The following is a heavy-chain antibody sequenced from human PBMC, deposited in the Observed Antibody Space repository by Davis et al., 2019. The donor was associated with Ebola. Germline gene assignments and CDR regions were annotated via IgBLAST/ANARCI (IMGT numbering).Heavy chain of an antibody. Sequence: GESLKISCPASGFTFSSYAMSWVRQAPGKGLEWVSAISGTDGTTYYADSVKGRFTISRDNSKSTLYLQMNSLRVEDTAVYYCAKGSGTYKGLGDYWGQGTLVTVSS. D-gene: IGHD1-26*01. J-gene: IGHJ4*02. V-gene: IGHV3-23*01. CDR1: GFTFSSYA. CDR2: ISGTDGTT. CDR3: AKGSGTYKGLGDY.